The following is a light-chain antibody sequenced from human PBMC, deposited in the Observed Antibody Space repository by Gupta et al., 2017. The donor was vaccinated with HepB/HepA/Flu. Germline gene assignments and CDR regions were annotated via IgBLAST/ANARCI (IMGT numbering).Light chain of an antibody. CDR1: QTIGTK. Sequence: EIVMTQSPATLSVSPGDRAALSCRASQTIGTKLAWYQQKPGQAPRLLIHGASSRATGFPARFSGSGSGTESTLTISGLQAEDFAVYYCQHYDSWPLTFGGGTKVDIK. CDR3: QHYDSWPLT. CDR2: GAS. J-gene: IGKJ4*01. V-gene: IGKV3-15*01.